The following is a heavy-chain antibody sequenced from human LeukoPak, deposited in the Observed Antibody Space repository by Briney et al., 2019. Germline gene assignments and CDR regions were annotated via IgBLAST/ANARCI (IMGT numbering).Heavy chain of an antibody. J-gene: IGHJ4*02. CDR3: AKDPDSISSGGSDY. Sequence: GGSLRLSCAASGFTLSSYGMHWVRQAPGKGLEWVAFIRYDGGNKYYADSVKGRFTISRDNSKNTLYLQMNSVRGEDTAVYYCAKDPDSISSGGSDYWGQGTLVTVSS. CDR1: GFTLSSYG. D-gene: IGHD6-6*01. CDR2: IRYDGGNK. V-gene: IGHV3-30*02.